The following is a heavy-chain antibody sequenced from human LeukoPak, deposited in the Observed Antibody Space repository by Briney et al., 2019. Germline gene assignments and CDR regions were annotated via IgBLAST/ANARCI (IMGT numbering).Heavy chain of an antibody. CDR1: GFTFSSYA. V-gene: IGHV3-23*01. CDR3: AKDDGRGFDY. D-gene: IGHD5-24*01. CDR2: ISGSGGTT. J-gene: IGHJ4*02. Sequence: PGGSLRLSCAASGFTFSSYAMHWVRQPPGKGPEWVATISGSGGTTYYADSVKGRFTISRDNSKNTLYLQMNSLRAEDTAVYYCAKDDGRGFDYWGQGTLVTVSS.